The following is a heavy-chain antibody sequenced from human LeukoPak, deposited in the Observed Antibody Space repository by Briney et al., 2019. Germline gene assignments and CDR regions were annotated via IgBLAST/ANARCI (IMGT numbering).Heavy chain of an antibody. J-gene: IGHJ5*02. CDR3: ARGTTRLRGAYNWFDP. D-gene: IGHD4-17*01. V-gene: IGHV4-38-2*01. CDR2: IYHSGST. CDR1: GYSISSGYY. Sequence: KPSETLSLTCAVSGYSISSGYYWGWIRKPPGKGLEWIGSIYHSGSTYYNPSLKSRVTISVDTSKNQFPLKLSSVTAADTAVYYCARGTTRLRGAYNWFDPWGQGTLVTVSS.